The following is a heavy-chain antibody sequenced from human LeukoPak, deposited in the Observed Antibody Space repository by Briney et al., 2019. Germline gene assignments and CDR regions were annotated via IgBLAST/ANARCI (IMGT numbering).Heavy chain of an antibody. CDR1: GGSISIYY. CDR3: ARGFTMISI. J-gene: IGHJ3*02. CDR2: IYYSGST. Sequence: SETLSLTCTVSGGSISIYYWSWIRQPPGKGLEWIGYIYYSGSTNYNPSLKSRVTISVDTSKNQFSLKLNSVTAADTAVYYCARGFTMISIWGQGTLVTVSS. D-gene: IGHD3-22*01. V-gene: IGHV4-59*01.